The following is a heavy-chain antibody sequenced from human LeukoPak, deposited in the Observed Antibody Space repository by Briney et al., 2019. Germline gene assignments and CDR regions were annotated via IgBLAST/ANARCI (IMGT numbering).Heavy chain of an antibody. D-gene: IGHD6-13*01. V-gene: IGHV4-39*02. Sequence: PSETLSLTCTVSGGSMSSSSYYWGWIRQPPGKGLEWIASIYYSGTTYYNPSLKSRVTTSVDTSKNQFSLKLSSVTAADTAVFYCARESAGINYFDYWGQGTLVTVSS. J-gene: IGHJ4*02. CDR1: GGSMSSSSYY. CDR3: ARESAGINYFDY. CDR2: IYYSGTT.